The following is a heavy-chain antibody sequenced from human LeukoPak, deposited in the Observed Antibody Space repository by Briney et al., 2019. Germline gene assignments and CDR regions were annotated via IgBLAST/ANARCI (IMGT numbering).Heavy chain of an antibody. CDR2: IKQDGSEK. CDR1: GFTFSSYW. Sequence: GGSLRLSCAASGFTFSSYWMSWVCQAPGKGLEWVANIKQDGSEKYYVDSVKGRFTISRDNAKNSLYLQMNSLRAEDTAVYYCARDRRYYGSGSFLDYWGQGTLVTVSS. D-gene: IGHD3-10*01. CDR3: ARDRRYYGSGSFLDY. V-gene: IGHV3-7*01. J-gene: IGHJ4*02.